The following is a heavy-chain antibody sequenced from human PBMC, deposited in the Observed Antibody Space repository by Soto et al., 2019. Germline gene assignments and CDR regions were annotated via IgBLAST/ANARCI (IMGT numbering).Heavy chain of an antibody. CDR2: INPDSGGT. CDR3: ARARGYSSSWYGGSWFDP. CDR1: GYTFTGYY. D-gene: IGHD6-13*01. V-gene: IGHV1-2*02. J-gene: IGHJ5*02. Sequence: ASVKVSCKASGYTFTGYYMHWVRQAPGQGLEWMGWINPDSGGTNYAQKFQGRVTMTRDTSISTAYMELSRLRSDDTAVYYCARARGYSSSWYGGSWFDPWGQGTLVTVSS.